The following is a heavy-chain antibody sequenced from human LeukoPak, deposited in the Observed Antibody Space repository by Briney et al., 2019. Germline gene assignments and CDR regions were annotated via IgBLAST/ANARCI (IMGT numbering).Heavy chain of an antibody. CDR2: IWSNGINR. CDR1: GFIFNNYG. J-gene: IGHJ3*02. Sequence: GGSLRLSCGASGFIFNNYGMHWVRQAPGKGLEWVAVIWSNGINRYYAESVKGQFTISRDNSKNTLSLQMSSLRADDTAVYYCARERAPFDGFDIWGQGVMVTVSS. CDR3: ARERAPFDGFDI. V-gene: IGHV3-33*01.